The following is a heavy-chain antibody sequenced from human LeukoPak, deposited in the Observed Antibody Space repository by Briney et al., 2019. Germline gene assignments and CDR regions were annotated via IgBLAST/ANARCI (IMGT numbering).Heavy chain of an antibody. J-gene: IGHJ3*02. CDR1: GGSISNTDYY. D-gene: IGHD6-13*01. CDR3: ARHPGIAATPLRAFDM. V-gene: IGHV4-39*01. Sequence: PSETLSLTCTVSGGSISNTDYYWAWVRQPPGKGLEWIGSIYYSGSAYYNPSLRSRVTISVDTSKNQFSLELSPVTAADTAVYYCARHPGIAATPLRAFDMWGQGTMVTVSS. CDR2: IYYSGSA.